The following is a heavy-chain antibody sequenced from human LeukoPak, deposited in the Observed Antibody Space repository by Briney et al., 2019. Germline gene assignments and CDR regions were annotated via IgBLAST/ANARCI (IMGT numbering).Heavy chain of an antibody. CDR1: GYTFTDYY. CDR3: ARTPWFGELSPTDY. J-gene: IGHJ4*02. D-gene: IGHD3-10*01. V-gene: IGHV1-2*02. CDR2: INANNGGT. Sequence: ASVKVSCKASGYTFTDYYVHWMRQAPGQGLEWMGWINANNGGTNYAHKFQGRVTMTRDTSISTAYMELASLRSDDTAVYYCARTPWFGELSPTDYWGQGTPVTVSS.